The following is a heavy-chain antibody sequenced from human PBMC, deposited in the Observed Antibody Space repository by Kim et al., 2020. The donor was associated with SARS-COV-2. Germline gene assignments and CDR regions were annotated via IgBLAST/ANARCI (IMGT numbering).Heavy chain of an antibody. J-gene: IGHJ4*02. CDR2: ISGTGGST. Sequence: GGSLRLSCAASGFTFSSYGMSWVRQAPGKGLEWVSGISGTGGSTYYADSVKGRFTISRDNSKNTLYLQMNSLRVEDTAVYYCAKDRGSSGSYFDYWGQGTLVTVSS. CDR1: GFTFSSYG. D-gene: IGHD1-26*01. CDR3: AKDRGSSGSYFDY. V-gene: IGHV3-23*01.